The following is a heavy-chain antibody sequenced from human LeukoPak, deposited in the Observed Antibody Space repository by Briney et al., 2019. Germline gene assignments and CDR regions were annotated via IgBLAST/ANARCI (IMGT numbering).Heavy chain of an antibody. J-gene: IGHJ4*02. CDR1: GFSFSSYA. D-gene: IGHD3-10*01. V-gene: IGHV3-23*01. CDR3: ANRNTMVRGCPCFDY. Sequence: QTGGSLRLSCAASGFSFSSYAMNWVRQAPGKGLEWGSIIFGNGDTTYYADSVKGRFTVSRDNSNDTWYRQMNDLRPDDRAIYYCANRNTMVRGCPCFDYWRQGLLVTVPP. CDR2: IFGNGDTT.